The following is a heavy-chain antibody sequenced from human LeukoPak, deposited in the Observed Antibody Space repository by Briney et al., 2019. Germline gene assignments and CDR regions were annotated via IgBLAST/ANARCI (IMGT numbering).Heavy chain of an antibody. CDR2: IKQDGSEK. V-gene: IGHV3-7*01. CDR3: ARVGDSSGYQHWFDP. Sequence: SGGSLRLACAASGFTFSSYWMSWVRQAPGKGLEWVANIKQDGSEKYYVDPVKGRFTISRDNAKNSLYLQMNSLRAEDTAVYYCARVGDSSGYQHWFDPWGQGTLVTVSS. D-gene: IGHD3-22*01. J-gene: IGHJ5*02. CDR1: GFTFSSYW.